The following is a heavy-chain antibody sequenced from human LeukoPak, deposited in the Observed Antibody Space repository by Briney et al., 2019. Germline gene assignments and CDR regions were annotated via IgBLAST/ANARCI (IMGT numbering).Heavy chain of an antibody. CDR1: GGSFSGYY. V-gene: IGHV4-34*01. CDR2: INHSGST. CDR3: ARATGTTMEFDY. Sequence: PSETLSLTCAVYGGSFSGYYWSWIRQPPGKGLEWIGEINHSGSTNYNPSLKSRATISVDTSKNQFSLKLSSVTAADTAVYYCARATGTTMEFDYWGQGTLVTVSS. D-gene: IGHD1-7*01. J-gene: IGHJ4*02.